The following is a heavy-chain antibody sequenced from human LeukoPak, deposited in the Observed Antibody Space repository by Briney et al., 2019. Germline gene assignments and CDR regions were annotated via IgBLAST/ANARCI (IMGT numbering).Heavy chain of an antibody. J-gene: IGHJ4*02. V-gene: IGHV3-21*01. CDR2: ISSSSSYI. Sequence: GGSLRLSCAASGFTFSTYTMSWVRQAPGKGLEWVSSISSSSSYIHYADSVKGRFTISRDNAKNSLYLQMNSLRAGDTAVYYCARDYYDAFDYWGQGTLVTVSS. CDR1: GFTFSTYT. CDR3: ARDYYDAFDY. D-gene: IGHD3-22*01.